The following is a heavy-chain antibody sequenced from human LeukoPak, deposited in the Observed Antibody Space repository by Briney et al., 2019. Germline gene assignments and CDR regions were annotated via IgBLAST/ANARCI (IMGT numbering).Heavy chain of an antibody. CDR2: ISSSSSYI. D-gene: IGHD3-16*02. CDR3: ASDVGGSISFGGVTVITEIISPGYYYYGMDV. Sequence: GGSLRLSCAASGFTFSSYSMNWVRQAPGKGLEWVSSISSSSSYIYYADSVKGRFTISRDNAKNSLYLQMNSLRAEDTAVYYCASDVGGSISFGGVTVITEIISPGYYYYGMDVWGQGTTVTVSS. CDR1: GFTFSSYS. J-gene: IGHJ6*02. V-gene: IGHV3-21*01.